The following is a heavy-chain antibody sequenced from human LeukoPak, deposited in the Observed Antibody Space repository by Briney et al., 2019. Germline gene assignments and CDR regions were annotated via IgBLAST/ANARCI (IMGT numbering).Heavy chain of an antibody. Sequence: GGSLRLSCAASGFTVSSNYMSWVRQAPGKGLEWVSVIYSGGSTYYADSVKGRFTISRDNSKNTLYLQMNSLRAEDTAVYYCARVGEYQLLSSRSPQYYFDYWGQGTLVTVSS. D-gene: IGHD2-2*01. CDR1: GFTVSSNY. V-gene: IGHV3-53*01. CDR2: IYSGGST. CDR3: ARVGEYQLLSSRSPQYYFDY. J-gene: IGHJ4*02.